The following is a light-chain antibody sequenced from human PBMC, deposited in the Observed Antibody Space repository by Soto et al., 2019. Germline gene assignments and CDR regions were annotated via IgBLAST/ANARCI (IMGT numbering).Light chain of an antibody. J-gene: IGLJ3*02. CDR2: EGS. CDR1: SNDVGGNNL. Sequence: QSVLTQPASVSGSPGQSITISCTGSSNDVGGNNLVSWYQQHSGKAPKLMIYEGSNRTSGASNRFSGSKSGNTASLTIAGLQAEDVSDYYCCSDAGSNTWVFGGGTKLTVL. CDR3: CSDAGSNTWV. V-gene: IGLV2-23*01.